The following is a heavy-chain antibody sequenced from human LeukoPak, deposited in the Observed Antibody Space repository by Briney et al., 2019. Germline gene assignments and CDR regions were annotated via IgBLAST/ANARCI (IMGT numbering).Heavy chain of an antibody. D-gene: IGHD2-2*02. V-gene: IGHV3-49*04. Sequence: GGSLRLSCTASGFTFGDYAMSWVRQAPGKGLEWVGFLRSKAYGGTTEYAASVKGRFTISRDDSKSIAYLQMNSLKTEDTAVYYCTRGKDVVVPAAIEYYFDYWGKGTLVTVSS. J-gene: IGHJ4*02. CDR1: GFTFGDYA. CDR3: TRGKDVVVPAAIEYYFDY. CDR2: LRSKAYGGTT.